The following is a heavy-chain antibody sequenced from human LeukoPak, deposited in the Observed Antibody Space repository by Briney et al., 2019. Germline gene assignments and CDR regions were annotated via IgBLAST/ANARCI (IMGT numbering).Heavy chain of an antibody. CDR1: GGSISSSSYY. D-gene: IGHD3-22*01. CDR2: IYYSGST. V-gene: IGHV4-39*01. CDR3: ARHQYCYDSSGYSSVFDP. J-gene: IGHJ5*02. Sequence: SETLSLTCTVSGGSISSSSYYWGWIRQPPGKGLEWIGSIYYSGSTYYNPSLKSRVTISVDTSKNQFSLKLSSVTAADTAVYYCARHQYCYDSSGYSSVFDPWGQGTLVTVSS.